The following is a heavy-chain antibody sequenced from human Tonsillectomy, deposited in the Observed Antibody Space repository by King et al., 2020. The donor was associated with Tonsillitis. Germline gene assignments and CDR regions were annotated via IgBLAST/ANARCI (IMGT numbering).Heavy chain of an antibody. D-gene: IGHD2-15*01. Sequence: VQLVESGAEVKKPGESLKISCKASGYSFTSYWIGWVRQMPGKGLEWMGIIYPGDSDTRYSPSFQGQVTISADKSISTAYLQWSSLKASDTAMYYCARHGLYCTGGSCYSPIQHWYFDLWGRGTLVTVSS. CDR2: IYPGDSDT. J-gene: IGHJ2*01. CDR3: ARHGLYCTGGSCYSPIQHWYFDL. V-gene: IGHV5-51*01. CDR1: GYSFTSYW.